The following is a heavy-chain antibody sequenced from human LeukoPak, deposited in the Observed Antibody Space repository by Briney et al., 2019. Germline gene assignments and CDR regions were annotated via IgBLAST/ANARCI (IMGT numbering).Heavy chain of an antibody. D-gene: IGHD3-10*01. Sequence: GGSLRLSCVGSGFTFSNYAMSWVRQAPGKGLEWVSAISGSGGSTYYADSVKGRFTISRDNSKNTLYLQMNSLRAEDTAVYYCAKDQGSGSYRDAFDIWGQGTMVTVSS. CDR1: GFTFSNYA. J-gene: IGHJ3*02. V-gene: IGHV3-23*01. CDR2: ISGSGGST. CDR3: AKDQGSGSYRDAFDI.